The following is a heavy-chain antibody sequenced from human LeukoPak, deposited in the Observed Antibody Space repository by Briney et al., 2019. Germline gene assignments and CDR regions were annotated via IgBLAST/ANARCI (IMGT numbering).Heavy chain of an antibody. CDR1: GGSFSGYY. CDR3: ARGRQSKYYDFWSGCRISPTAPVNYYGMDV. D-gene: IGHD3-3*01. CDR2: INHSGST. Sequence: PSETLSLTCAVYGGSFSGYYWSWIRQPPGKGLEWIGEINHSGSTNYNPSLKSRVTISVDTSKNQFSLKLSSVTAADTAVYYCARGRQSKYYDFWSGCRISPTAPVNYYGMDVWGQGTTVTVSS. J-gene: IGHJ6*02. V-gene: IGHV4-34*01.